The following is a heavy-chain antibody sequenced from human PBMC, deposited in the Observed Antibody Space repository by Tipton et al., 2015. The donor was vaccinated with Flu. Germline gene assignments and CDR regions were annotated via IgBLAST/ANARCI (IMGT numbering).Heavy chain of an antibody. CDR3: AKATLRTCNGAICYYFDY. CDR1: GFIFSNYA. J-gene: IGHJ4*02. CDR2: FSGGIDTT. V-gene: IGHV3-23*01. Sequence: GSLRLSCAASGFIFSNYALSWVRQTPGKGLEWVSTFSGGIDTTYYADSVKGRFTISRDNSKNTLYLQMNSLRAEDTALYYCAKATLRTCNGAICYYFDYWGQGTLVTVSS. D-gene: IGHD2-8*02.